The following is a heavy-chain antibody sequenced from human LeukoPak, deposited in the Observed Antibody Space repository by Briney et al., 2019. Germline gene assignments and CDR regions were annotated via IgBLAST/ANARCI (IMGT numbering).Heavy chain of an antibody. V-gene: IGHV1-8*01. CDR1: XXXXXXXX. J-gene: IGHJ1*01. D-gene: IGHD3-3*01. CDR3: ARGLPKAVFGMVIED. CDR2: XXTNSVNT. Sequence: VKXSCKAXXXXXXXXXVNXXRXAAGXXLXXXXXXXTNSVNTGYSQNFQGRVTMTRDTSISTAYMELSSLMPEDTAVYYCARGLPKAVFGMVIEDWGQGTLVTVSS.